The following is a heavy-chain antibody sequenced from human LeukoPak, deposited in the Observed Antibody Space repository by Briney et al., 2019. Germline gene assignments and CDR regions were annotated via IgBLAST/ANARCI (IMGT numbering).Heavy chain of an antibody. CDR3: AREISSSWHGFDY. D-gene: IGHD6-13*01. CDR1: GFTFSSYA. J-gene: IGHJ4*02. CDR2: ISYDGSNK. Sequence: PGGSLRLSCAASGFTFSSYAMHWVRQAPGKGLEWVAVISYDGSNKYYADSVKGRFTISRDNSKNTLYLQMNSLRAEDTAVYYCAREISSSWHGFDYWGQGTLVTVSS. V-gene: IGHV3-30-3*01.